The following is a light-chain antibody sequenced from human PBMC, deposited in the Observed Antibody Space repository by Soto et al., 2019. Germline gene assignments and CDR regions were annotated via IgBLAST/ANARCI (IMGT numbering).Light chain of an antibody. J-gene: IGKJ4*01. V-gene: IGKV3-15*01. CDR1: QNINQT. CDR3: QQDNSCPLT. CDR2: AAA. Sequence: DTVMTQSPATLSASPGEGATLSCRATQNINQTLTWHQQKPGQAPRLLIHAAAYRATGIPDRFSGRGSGTEFTLAISRLQSEDFAVYYCQQDNSCPLTFGGGTKVEIK.